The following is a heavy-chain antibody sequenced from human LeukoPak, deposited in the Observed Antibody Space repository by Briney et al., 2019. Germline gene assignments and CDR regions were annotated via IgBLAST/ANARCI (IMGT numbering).Heavy chain of an antibody. CDR1: RLTLSSYW. Sequence: GGSLRLSCAGSRLTLSSYWMQWVRQAPGKGLVWVSRINGDGSITNYADSVKGRFTISRDDAKNTLFLQMDSLRDEDTAVYYCARGLPAAQTSFDSWGQGTLVTVPS. D-gene: IGHD2-2*01. J-gene: IGHJ4*02. CDR3: ARGLPAAQTSFDS. CDR2: INGDGSIT. V-gene: IGHV3-74*01.